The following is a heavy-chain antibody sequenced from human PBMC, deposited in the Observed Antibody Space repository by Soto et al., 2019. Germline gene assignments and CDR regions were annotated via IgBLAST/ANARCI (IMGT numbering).Heavy chain of an antibody. V-gene: IGHV3-30*18. CDR3: AKGGYYDSSGTVDY. J-gene: IGHJ4*02. CDR1: GFTFSSYG. CDR2: ISYDGSKK. Sequence: QVQLVESGGGVVQPGRSLRLSCAASGFTFSSYGMHWVRQAPGKGLEWVAVISYDGSKKYYADSVKGRFTISRDNXXNTLYLQMNSLRAEDTAVYYCAKGGYYDSSGTVDYWGQGTLVTVSS. D-gene: IGHD3-22*01.